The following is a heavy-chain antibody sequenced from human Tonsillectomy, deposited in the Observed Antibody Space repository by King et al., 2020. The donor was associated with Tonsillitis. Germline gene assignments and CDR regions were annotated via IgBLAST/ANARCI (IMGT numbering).Heavy chain of an antibody. CDR2: IYYSGST. Sequence: QLQESGPGLVKPSETLSLTCTVSGGSISSSSYYWGWIRQPPGKGLEWIGTIYYSGSTYYNPSLKSRVTISVDTSKNQVSLKLSSVTAADTAVYYCARVRGQEYYFDYWGQGTLVTVSS. D-gene: IGHD3-10*01. V-gene: IGHV4-39*01. J-gene: IGHJ4*02. CDR1: GGSISSSSYY. CDR3: ARVRGQEYYFDY.